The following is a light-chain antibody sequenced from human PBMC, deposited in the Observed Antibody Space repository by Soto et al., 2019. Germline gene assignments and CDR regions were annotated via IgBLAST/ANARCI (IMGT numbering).Light chain of an antibody. V-gene: IGKV4-1*01. CDR2: WAS. CDR3: QQYYTTPFS. Sequence: DIVMTQSPDSLAVSLGERATINCKSSQSVLYSSNNKNYLAWYQQKPGQPPKLLIYWASTRESGVPDRFSGRGSGTDFTLTISRLQAEDVAVYYCQQYYTTPFSFGQGTKVEIK. CDR1: QSVLYSSNNKNY. J-gene: IGKJ1*01.